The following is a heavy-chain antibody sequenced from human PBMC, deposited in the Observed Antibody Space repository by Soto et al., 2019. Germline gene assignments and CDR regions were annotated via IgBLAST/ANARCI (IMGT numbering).Heavy chain of an antibody. D-gene: IGHD3-22*01. CDR1: GFIFRDYS. CDR2: ITTTSSTM. Sequence: GGSLRLSCTPSGFIFRDYSMNWVRQAPGKGLEWISYITTTSSTMYYADSVKGRFTISRDNAKNSLYLQMNSLRDEDTAVYYCARDSSGRQYYGMDVWGQGTTVTVSS. CDR3: ARDSSGRQYYGMDV. J-gene: IGHJ6*02. V-gene: IGHV3-48*02.